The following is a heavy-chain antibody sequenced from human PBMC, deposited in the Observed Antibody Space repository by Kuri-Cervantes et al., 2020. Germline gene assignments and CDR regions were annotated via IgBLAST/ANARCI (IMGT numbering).Heavy chain of an antibody. Sequence: GASLRLSCAASGFTFSTYAMHWLRQAPGKGLEWVAVISNDGTNKYYADSVKGRFTISRDNSKNTLYLQMNSLRAEDTAVYYCARVAVTTDFDYWGQGTLVTVSS. CDR2: ISNDGTNK. CDR1: GFTFSTYA. J-gene: IGHJ4*02. CDR3: ARVAVTTDFDY. V-gene: IGHV3-30*01. D-gene: IGHD4-17*01.